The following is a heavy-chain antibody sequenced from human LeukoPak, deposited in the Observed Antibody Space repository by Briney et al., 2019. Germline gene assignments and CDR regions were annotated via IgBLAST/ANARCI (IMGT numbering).Heavy chain of an antibody. CDR2: ISGSGGST. CDR1: GFTFSSYA. CDR3: AKDSTAGSYYYYYMDV. D-gene: IGHD4-17*01. V-gene: IGHV3-23*01. J-gene: IGHJ6*03. Sequence: GGSLRLSCAASGFTFSSYAMSWVRQAPGKGLEWVSAISGSGGSTYYADSVKGRFTISRDNPKNTLYLQMKSLRAEDTAVYYCAKDSTAGSYYYYYMDVWGKGTTVTVSS.